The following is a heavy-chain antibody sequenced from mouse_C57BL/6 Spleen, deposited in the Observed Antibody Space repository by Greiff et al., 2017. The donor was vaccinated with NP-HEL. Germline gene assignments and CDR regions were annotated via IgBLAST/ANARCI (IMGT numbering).Heavy chain of an antibody. D-gene: IGHD2-4*01. CDR1: GFSLTSYG. V-gene: IGHV2-2*01. CDR3: ARNLYDYDGWGFAY. J-gene: IGHJ3*01. CDR2: IWSGGST. Sequence: VQRVESGPGLVQPSQSLSITCTVSGFSLTSYGVHWVRQSPGKGLEWLGVIWSGGSTDYNAAFISRLSISKDNSKSQVFFKMNRLQADDTAIYYCARNLYDYDGWGFAYWGQGTLVTVSA.